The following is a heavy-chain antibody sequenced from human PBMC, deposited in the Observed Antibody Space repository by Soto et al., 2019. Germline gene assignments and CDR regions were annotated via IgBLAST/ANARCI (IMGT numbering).Heavy chain of an antibody. CDR1: GGSISNSSYL. CDR3: ATAMGGDSGGYSQH. J-gene: IGHJ1*01. V-gene: IGHV4-39*01. D-gene: IGHD4-17*01. Sequence: TLSLTCTVSGGSISNSSYLWGWIRQPPGKGLQWIGSVSYSGSTYYNPSLKSRVTISVDTSKTQSSLRLSSVTAADTAVYYCATAMGGDSGGYSQHWGQGTLVTVSS. CDR2: VSYSGST.